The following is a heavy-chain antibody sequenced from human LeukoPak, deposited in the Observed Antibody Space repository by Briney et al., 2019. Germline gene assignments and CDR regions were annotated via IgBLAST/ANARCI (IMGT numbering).Heavy chain of an antibody. D-gene: IGHD2-15*01. V-gene: IGHV3-30*04. CDR2: ISYDGSNK. J-gene: IGHJ3*02. CDR3: ARISGGGTTAFDI. Sequence: GGSLRLSCAASGFTYSSYAMHWVRQAPGKGLEWVAVISYDGSNKYYADSVKGRFTISRDNSKNTLYLQMNSLRAEDTAVYYCARISGGGTTAFDIWGQGTMVTVSS. CDR1: GFTYSSYA.